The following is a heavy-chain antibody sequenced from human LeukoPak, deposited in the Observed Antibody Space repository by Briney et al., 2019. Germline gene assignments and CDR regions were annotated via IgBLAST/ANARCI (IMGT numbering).Heavy chain of an antibody. Sequence: PGGSLRLSCEVSGFMFSSYAMSWVRQAPGKGLEWVSVISGSGDSTYYADFVKGRFTISRDNSKNTLYLQMNSLRAEDTAVYYCARDRVYSMVRGVITPLDYWGQGTLVTVSS. D-gene: IGHD3-10*01. CDR3: ARDRVYSMVRGVITPLDY. J-gene: IGHJ4*02. V-gene: IGHV3-23*01. CDR2: ISGSGDST. CDR1: GFMFSSYA.